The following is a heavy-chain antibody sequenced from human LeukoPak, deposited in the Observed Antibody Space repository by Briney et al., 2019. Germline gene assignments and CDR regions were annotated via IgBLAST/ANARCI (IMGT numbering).Heavy chain of an antibody. CDR3: ARSHCSSTSCYMDFDY. J-gene: IGHJ4*02. CDR1: GFTFSSYA. Sequence: GGSLRLSCAASGFTFSSYAMHWVRQAPGKGLEYVSAISSNGGSTHYANSVKGRFTISRDNSKNTLYLQMGSLRAEDMAVYYCARSHCSSTSCYMDFDYWGQGTLVTVSS. CDR2: ISSNGGST. V-gene: IGHV3-64*01. D-gene: IGHD2-2*02.